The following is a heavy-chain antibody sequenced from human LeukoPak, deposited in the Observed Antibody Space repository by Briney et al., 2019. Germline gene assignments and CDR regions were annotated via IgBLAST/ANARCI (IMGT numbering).Heavy chain of an antibody. Sequence: SETLSLTCAVSGYSISSGYYWGWIRQPAGKGLEWIGHIYTSGSTSYNPSLKSRVTLSVETSKNQFSLRLSSVTAADTAVYYCARGIKGGSYYFDYWGQGTLVSVSS. V-gene: IGHV4-61*09. CDR1: GYSISSGYY. CDR3: ARGIKGGSYYFDY. J-gene: IGHJ4*02. D-gene: IGHD1-26*01. CDR2: IYTSGST.